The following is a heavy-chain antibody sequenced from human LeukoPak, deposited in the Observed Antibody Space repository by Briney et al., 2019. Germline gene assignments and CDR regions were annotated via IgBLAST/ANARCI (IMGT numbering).Heavy chain of an antibody. CDR2: IKSKTDGGTT. D-gene: IGHD4-17*01. CDR1: GFTFGNAW. V-gene: IGHV3-15*01. J-gene: IGHJ6*02. CDR3: TTYGDPAGRYYGMDV. Sequence: PGGSLRLSCAASGFTFGNAWMSWVRQAPGKGLEWVGRIKSKTDGGTTDYAAPVKGRFTISRDDSKNTLYLQMNSLKTEDTAVYYCTTYGDPAGRYYGMDVWGQGTTVTVSS.